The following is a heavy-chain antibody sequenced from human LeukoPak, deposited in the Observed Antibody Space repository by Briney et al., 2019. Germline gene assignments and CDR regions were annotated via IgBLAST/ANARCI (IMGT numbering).Heavy chain of an antibody. D-gene: IGHD6-19*01. V-gene: IGHV1-2*02. CDR1: GYTFTGYY. CDR3: ARGVAGSYYYYYMDV. Sequence: ASVKVSCKASGYTFTGYYMHWVRQAPGQGLEWMGGINPNSGGTNYAQKFQGRVTMTRDTSISTAYMELSRLTSDDTAVYYCARGVAGSYYYYYMDVWGKGTTVTISS. CDR2: INPNSGGT. J-gene: IGHJ6*03.